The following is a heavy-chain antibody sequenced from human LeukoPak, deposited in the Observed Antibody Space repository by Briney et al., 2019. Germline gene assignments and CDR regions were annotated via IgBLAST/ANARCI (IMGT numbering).Heavy chain of an antibody. CDR3: AKAPIAVADIYYFDY. Sequence: GGSLRLSCAASGFTFDDYAMHWVRQAPGKGLEWVSGISWNSGSIGYADSVKGRFTISRDNAKNSLYLQMNCLRAEDTALYYCAKAPIAVADIYYFDYWGQGTLVTVSS. CDR1: GFTFDDYA. D-gene: IGHD6-19*01. J-gene: IGHJ4*02. CDR2: ISWNSGSI. V-gene: IGHV3-9*01.